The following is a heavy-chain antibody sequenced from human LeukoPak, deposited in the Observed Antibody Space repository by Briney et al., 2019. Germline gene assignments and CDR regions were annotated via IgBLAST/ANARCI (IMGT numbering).Heavy chain of an antibody. CDR3: ARALIAAAGTLDY. CDR2: IYHSGST. Sequence: PSETLSLTCAVSGYSISSGYYGGWIRQPPGKGLEWIGSIYHSGSTYYNPSLKSRVTISVDTSKNQFSLKLSSVTAADTAVYYCARALIAAAGTLDYWGQGTLVTVSS. V-gene: IGHV4-38-2*01. CDR1: GYSISSGYY. D-gene: IGHD6-13*01. J-gene: IGHJ4*02.